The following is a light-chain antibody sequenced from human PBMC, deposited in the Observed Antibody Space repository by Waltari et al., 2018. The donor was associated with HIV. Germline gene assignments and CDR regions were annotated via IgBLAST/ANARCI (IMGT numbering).Light chain of an antibody. Sequence: EIVLTQSPGTLSLSPGERATLSCRASQSVSSSYLAWYQQKPGQAPRRLIYGASSRATGIPDRFSGSGSGTDCTLTISRLEPEEFAVDYCQQDGSSPLTFGGGTKVEIK. J-gene: IGKJ4*01. CDR2: GAS. CDR3: QQDGSSPLT. CDR1: QSVSSSY. V-gene: IGKV3-20*01.